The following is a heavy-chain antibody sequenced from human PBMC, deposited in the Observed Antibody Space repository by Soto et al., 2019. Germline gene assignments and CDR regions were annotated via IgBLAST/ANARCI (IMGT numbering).Heavy chain of an antibody. CDR2: MNPNSGNT. J-gene: IGHJ4*02. CDR3: VRVSAAAGTSFDS. V-gene: IGHV1-8*01. Sequence: QVQLVQSGAEVKKPGASVKVSCKASRYTFTSYDINWVRQASGQGLEWMGWMNPNSGNTGYAQKFQGRVTMTRDTSTNTAYMDLSSLRSEDTAMYYCVRVSAAAGTSFDSWGQGTPVTVSS. CDR1: RYTFTSYD. D-gene: IGHD6-13*01.